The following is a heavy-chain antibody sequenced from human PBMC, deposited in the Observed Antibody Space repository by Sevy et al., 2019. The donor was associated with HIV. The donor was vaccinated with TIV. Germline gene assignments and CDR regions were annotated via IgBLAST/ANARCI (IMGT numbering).Heavy chain of an antibody. D-gene: IGHD3-10*01. CDR3: AAVGFGELSAYYGMDV. J-gene: IGHJ6*02. Sequence: GGSLRLSCAASGFTFDDYAMHWVRQAPGKGLEWVSGISWNSGSIGYADSVKGRLTISRDNAKNSLYLQMNSLRAEDTALYYCAAVGFGELSAYYGMDVWGQGTTVTVSS. V-gene: IGHV3-9*01. CDR1: GFTFDDYA. CDR2: ISWNSGSI.